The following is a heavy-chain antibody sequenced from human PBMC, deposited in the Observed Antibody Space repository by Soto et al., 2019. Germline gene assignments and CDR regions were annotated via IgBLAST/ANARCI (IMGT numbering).Heavy chain of an antibody. D-gene: IGHD2-15*01. CDR3: ARDLKEYCSDGKCNWFDP. Sequence: PSETLSLTYTVSGASITTYYCSWIRQPPGKGLEWIGYISYSGSTDYNPSLKSRVTISFDASKNQISLQVRSATAADAAVYYCARDLKEYCSDGKCNWFDPWGQGTLVTVSS. CDR2: ISYSGST. J-gene: IGHJ5*02. V-gene: IGHV4-59*01. CDR1: GASITTYY.